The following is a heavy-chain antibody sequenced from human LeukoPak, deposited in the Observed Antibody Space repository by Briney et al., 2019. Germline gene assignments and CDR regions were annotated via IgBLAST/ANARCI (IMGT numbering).Heavy chain of an antibody. V-gene: IGHV3-11*05. CDR1: GFTFSDYY. Sequence: GGSLRLSCAASGFTFSDYYISWIRQAPGQGLECVSYITPSGTYTNYADSVEGRFSVSRDNAKNSLYQQMNSLRAEDTAVYYCARGHYGLDVWGRGATVTVSS. J-gene: IGHJ6*02. CDR3: ARGHYGLDV. CDR2: ITPSGTYT.